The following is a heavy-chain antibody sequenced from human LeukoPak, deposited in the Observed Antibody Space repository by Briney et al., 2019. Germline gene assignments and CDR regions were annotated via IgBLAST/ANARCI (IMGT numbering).Heavy chain of an antibody. CDR2: INPSGGST. J-gene: IGHJ3*02. Sequence: ASVKVSCKASGYTFTGYYMHWVRQAPGQGLEWMGIINPSGGSTSYAQKFQGRVTMTRDTSISTAYMDLSRLRSDDTAVYYCARAGVWDYSDSSGYHNAAFDIWGQGTMVTVSS. V-gene: IGHV1-46*01. CDR3: ARAGVWDYSDSSGYHNAAFDI. CDR1: GYTFTGYY. D-gene: IGHD3-22*01.